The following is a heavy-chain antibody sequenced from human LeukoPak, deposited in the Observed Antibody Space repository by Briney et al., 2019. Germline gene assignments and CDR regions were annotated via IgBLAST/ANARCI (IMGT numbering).Heavy chain of an antibody. D-gene: IGHD4-23*01. J-gene: IGHJ5*02. V-gene: IGHV3-33*01. CDR2: IWYDGSNK. Sequence: PGGSLRLSCAASGFTFRNYGMHWVRQAPGKGLEWVAMIWYDGSNKNYADSVKGRFTISRDNSKNTLYLQMNSLRDEDTAVYSCARDASMVKGNWFDPWGQGTLVTVSS. CDR1: GFTFRNYG. CDR3: ARDASMVKGNWFDP.